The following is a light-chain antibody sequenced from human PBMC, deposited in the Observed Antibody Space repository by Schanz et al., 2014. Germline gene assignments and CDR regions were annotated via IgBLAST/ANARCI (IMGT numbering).Light chain of an antibody. J-gene: IGLJ2*01. CDR2: EVT. V-gene: IGLV2-8*01. CDR1: SSDVGGYNF. CDR3: SSYGGSNFVV. Sequence: SALTQPPSASGSPGQSVTISCTGTSSDVGGYNFVSWYQQHPGKAPKLMIYEVTKRPSGVPDRFSGSKSGNTASLTVSGLQAEDEADYYCSSYGGSNFVVFGGGTKLTVL.